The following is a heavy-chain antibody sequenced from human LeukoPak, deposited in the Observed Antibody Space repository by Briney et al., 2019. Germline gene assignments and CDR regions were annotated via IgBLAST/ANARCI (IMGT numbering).Heavy chain of an antibody. CDR3: ARTTVRYSSSWYEDY. Sequence: ASVKVSCMASGYTFTSYGISWVRQAPGQGLEWMGWISAYNGNTNYAQKLQGRVTMTTDTSTSTAYMELRSLRSDDTAVYYCARTTVRYSSSWYEDYWGQGTLVTVSS. CDR1: GYTFTSYG. D-gene: IGHD6-13*01. V-gene: IGHV1-18*01. J-gene: IGHJ4*02. CDR2: ISAYNGNT.